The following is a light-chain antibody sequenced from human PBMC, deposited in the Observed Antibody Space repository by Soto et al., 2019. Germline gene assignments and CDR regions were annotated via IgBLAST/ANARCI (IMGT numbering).Light chain of an antibody. CDR1: QSISSW. J-gene: IGKJ1*01. CDR2: KAS. V-gene: IGKV1-5*03. CDR3: QQYTSYSWT. Sequence: DIQMTQSPSTLSASVGDRVTITCRASQSISSWLAWYQQKPGKAPKLLIYKASSLESGVPSRFSGSGSGTEFTLTISSLQPDDFATYYCQQYTSYSWTFGHGTKVDIK.